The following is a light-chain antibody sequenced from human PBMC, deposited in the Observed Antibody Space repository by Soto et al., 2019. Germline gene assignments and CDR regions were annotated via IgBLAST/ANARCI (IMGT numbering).Light chain of an antibody. CDR3: QQSYTTPVYT. CDR2: AAS. Sequence: DIHMTQSPSSLSASVGDRVTITCRASQNIIFYLNWYQQKPGKAPKLLIYAASNLQSGVPSRFSGSGSGTEFSITISSLQPEDFANYFCQQSYTTPVYTFGQGTKVDIK. J-gene: IGKJ2*01. V-gene: IGKV1-39*01. CDR1: QNIIFY.